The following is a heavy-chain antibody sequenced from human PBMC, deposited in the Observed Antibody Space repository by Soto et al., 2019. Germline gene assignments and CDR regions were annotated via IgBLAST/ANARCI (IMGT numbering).Heavy chain of an antibody. V-gene: IGHV3-7*03. CDR3: ASLLFYYDRSVWDF. J-gene: IGHJ4*02. Sequence: GGSLRLSCAASGFTFSSYWMSWVRQAPGKGLEWVANIKQDGSEKYYVDSVKGRFTISRDNAKNSLYLQMNSLRAEDTAVYYCASLLFYYDRSVWDFWCQGTLVTV. CDR1: GFTFSSYW. D-gene: IGHD3-22*01. CDR2: IKQDGSEK.